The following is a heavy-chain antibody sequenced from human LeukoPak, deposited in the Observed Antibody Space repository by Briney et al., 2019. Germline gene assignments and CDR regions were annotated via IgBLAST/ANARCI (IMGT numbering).Heavy chain of an antibody. CDR1: GGSISGDY. CDR3: ARLQGDSTAIFDY. D-gene: IGHD2-21*01. V-gene: IGHV4-59*01. CDR2: IYYTGAT. J-gene: IGHJ4*02. Sequence: TSSETLSLTCTVSGGSISGDYWSWIRHPPGKGLEWVAYIYYTGATNYNTSLKSRATISVDTSKNQFSLRLSSVTAADTAVYYCARLQGDSTAIFDYWGQGTLVSVSS.